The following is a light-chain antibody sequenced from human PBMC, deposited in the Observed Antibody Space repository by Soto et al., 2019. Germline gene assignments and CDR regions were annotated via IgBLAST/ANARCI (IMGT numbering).Light chain of an antibody. Sequence: IQMTQSPSSLSASVGDRVTITCRASQGIRNDVGWYQQKPGKAPKRLIYAAYNLQSGVPSRFSGSGSGTEFTLTISRLQPEDFATYYCLQHNSYPRTFGRGTKVEIK. CDR1: QGIRND. V-gene: IGKV1-17*01. CDR2: AAY. J-gene: IGKJ4*01. CDR3: LQHNSYPRT.